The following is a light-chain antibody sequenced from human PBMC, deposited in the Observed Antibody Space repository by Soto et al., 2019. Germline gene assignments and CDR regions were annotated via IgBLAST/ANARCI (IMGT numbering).Light chain of an antibody. Sequence: DIQMTQSPSSLSASVGDRVTITCRASQSISSYLNWYQQKPGKVPKLLIYAASSLQSGVPSRFSGSGSGTYFTLTISSLQPEDFATYYCQQSYSTPLTFGGGTKVEIK. V-gene: IGKV1-39*01. CDR1: QSISSY. CDR3: QQSYSTPLT. J-gene: IGKJ4*01. CDR2: AAS.